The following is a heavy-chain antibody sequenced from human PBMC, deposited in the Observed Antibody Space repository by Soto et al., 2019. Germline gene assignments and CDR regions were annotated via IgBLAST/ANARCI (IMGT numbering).Heavy chain of an antibody. CDR1: GFIVKSPY. Sequence: EVQVVETGGGLIQPGGSLRLSCAASGFIVKSPYMNCVRQAPGKGLEWVPATYTDGTTSYADTVKGRFTSSRDNSNTTRYLHMDSLRAEDTAVYYCARAPGTDYYGMDVWGPGATGTVSS. J-gene: IGHJ6*02. CDR2: TYTDGTT. V-gene: IGHV3-53*02. D-gene: IGHD3-10*01. CDR3: ARAPGTDYYGMDV.